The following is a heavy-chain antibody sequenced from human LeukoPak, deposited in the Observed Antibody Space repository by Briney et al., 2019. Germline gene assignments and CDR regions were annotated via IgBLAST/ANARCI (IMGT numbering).Heavy chain of an antibody. D-gene: IGHD4-17*01. CDR1: GNTVNNNY. V-gene: IGHV1-46*02. CDR3: ARPYYGDDLDV. J-gene: IGHJ6*02. CDR2: INPSRGDT. Sequence: ASVKVSCKASGNTVNNNYMHWVRQAPGQGLEWMGIINPSRGDTIYAQKFQGRVTMTRDTSRSTVYMELSSLRSEDTAVYYCARPYYGDDLDVWGQGTTVTVSS.